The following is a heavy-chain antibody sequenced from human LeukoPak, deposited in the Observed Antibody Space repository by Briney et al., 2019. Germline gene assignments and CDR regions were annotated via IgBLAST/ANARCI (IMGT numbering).Heavy chain of an antibody. D-gene: IGHD2-2*01. V-gene: IGHV1-69*13. CDR2: IIPIFGTA. Sequence: ASVKVSCKASGGTFSGYAISWVRQAPGQGLEWMGGIIPIFGTANYAQKFQGRVTITADESTSTAYMELSSLRSEDTAVYYCARQPGYCSSTSCWETYYYYGMDVWGQGTTVTVSS. CDR1: GGTFSGYA. J-gene: IGHJ6*02. CDR3: ARQPGYCSSTSCWETYYYYGMDV.